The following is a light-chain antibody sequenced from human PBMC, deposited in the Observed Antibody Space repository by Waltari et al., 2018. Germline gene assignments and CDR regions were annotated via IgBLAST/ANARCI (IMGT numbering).Light chain of an antibody. Sequence: AIRMTQSPPSFSASTGDRVTITCRANQGISSYLAWFQQKPGKAPKLLIYAASTLQTGVPSRFSGSGAGTDFTLTISCLQSEDLATYYCQQYYTFPFTCGPGTKVDVK. CDR3: QQYYTFPFT. CDR2: AAS. J-gene: IGKJ3*01. CDR1: QGISSY. V-gene: IGKV1-8*01.